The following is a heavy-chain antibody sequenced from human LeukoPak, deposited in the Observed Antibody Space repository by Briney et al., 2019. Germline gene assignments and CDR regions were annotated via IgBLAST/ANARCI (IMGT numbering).Heavy chain of an antibody. CDR3: ARDWSDQDYSLVG. J-gene: IGHJ4*02. CDR1: GFTFSSNY. CDR2: IYNSGST. V-gene: IGHV3-66*03. Sequence: GGSLRLSCAASGFTFSSNYMSWVRQAPGKGLEWVSVIYNSGSTYYADSVKGRFTISRDNSKNTLYLQMNSLRAEDTAVYYCARDWSDQDYSLVGWGQGTLVTVSS. D-gene: IGHD4-11*01.